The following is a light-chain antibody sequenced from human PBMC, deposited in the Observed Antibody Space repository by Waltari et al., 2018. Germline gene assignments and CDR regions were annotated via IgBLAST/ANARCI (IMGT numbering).Light chain of an antibody. CDR1: SSDVGSYNY. CDR3: SSYMDTTTLEL. J-gene: IGLJ2*01. Sequence: QSALTQPASVSGSPGQSITISCTGTSSDVGSYNYVSWYQQHPGKAPKLIIYDVTNRPSWVSDHVSGSESGNPASLTISRLQAEDEADYYCSSYMDTTTLELFGGGTSLTVL. V-gene: IGLV2-14*03. CDR2: DVT.